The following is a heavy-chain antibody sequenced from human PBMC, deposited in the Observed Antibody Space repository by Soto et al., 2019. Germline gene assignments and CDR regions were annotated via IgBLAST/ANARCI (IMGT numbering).Heavy chain of an antibody. D-gene: IGHD6-19*01. CDR3: AKDSTVSGVRQGLDF. CDR2: IIWNSAYI. J-gene: IGHJ4*02. V-gene: IGHV3-9*01. Sequence: EVQLVESGGGLVQPGGSLRLSCAVSGFTFDDYAMHWVRQAPGKGLEWAAGIIWNSAYIVYADSVKGRFTISRDNAKNSLYLQMNSLRAEDTALYYCAKDSTVSGVRQGLDFWGRGTLVTVSS. CDR1: GFTFDDYA.